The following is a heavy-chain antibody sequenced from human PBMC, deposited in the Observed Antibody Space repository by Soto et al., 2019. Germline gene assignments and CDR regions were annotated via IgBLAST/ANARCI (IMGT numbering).Heavy chain of an antibody. J-gene: IGHJ6*04. CDR1: GGTFSSYT. CDR2: IIPILGIA. V-gene: IGHV1-69*04. CDR3: ARESGFEGDYSNAYYYYGMDV. Sequence: KKPTASVKVSCKASGGTFSSYTISWVRQAPGQGLEWMGRIIPILGIANYAQKFQGRVTITADKSTITAYRELSSLRSEDTAVYYGARESGFEGDYSNAYYYYGMDVWGKGTTVTV. D-gene: IGHD4-4*01.